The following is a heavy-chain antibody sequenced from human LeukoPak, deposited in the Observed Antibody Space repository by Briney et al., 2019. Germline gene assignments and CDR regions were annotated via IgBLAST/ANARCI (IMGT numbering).Heavy chain of an antibody. CDR3: ANGRQGLYYYYGMDV. J-gene: IGHJ6*02. V-gene: IGHV3-21*04. Sequence: GGSLRLSCAASGFTFSSYSMNWVRQAPGKGLEWVSSISSSSSYIYYADSVKGRFTISRDNSKNTLYLQMNSLRAEDTAVYYCANGRQGLYYYYGMDVWGQGTTVTVSS. CDR2: ISSSSSYI. D-gene: IGHD1-1*01. CDR1: GFTFSSYS.